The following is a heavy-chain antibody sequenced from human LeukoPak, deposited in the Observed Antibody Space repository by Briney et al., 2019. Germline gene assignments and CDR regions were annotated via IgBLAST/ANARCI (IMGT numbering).Heavy chain of an antibody. J-gene: IGHJ4*02. CDR3: TRGGVDY. D-gene: IGHD3-10*01. V-gene: IGHV3-74*01. CDR2: INSDGSTK. CDR1: GFTFSSYG. Sequence: QSGGSLRLSCAASGFTFSSYGMSWVRQAPGKGLVWVSRINSDGSTKTYADPVKGRFTISRDNAQNTLYLQMNSLRVEDTAVYYCTRGGVDYWGQGTLVTVSS.